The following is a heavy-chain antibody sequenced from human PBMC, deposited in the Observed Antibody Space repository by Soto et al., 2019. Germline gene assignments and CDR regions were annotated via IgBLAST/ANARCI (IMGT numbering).Heavy chain of an antibody. V-gene: IGHV3-21*01. D-gene: IGHD6-19*01. CDR2: ISSSSSYI. J-gene: IGHJ4*02. CDR1: GFTFSSYS. CDR3: ARGRIAVAGKGFLHFDY. Sequence: GGSLRLSCAASGFTFSSYSMNWVRQAPGKGLEWVSSISSSSSYIYYAYPVKGRFTISRDNAKNSLYLQMNSLRAEDTAVYYCARGRIAVAGKGFLHFDYWGQGTLVTVSS.